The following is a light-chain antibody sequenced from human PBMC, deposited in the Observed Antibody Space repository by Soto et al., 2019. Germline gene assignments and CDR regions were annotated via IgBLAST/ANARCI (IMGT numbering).Light chain of an antibody. J-gene: IGKJ5*01. CDR1: QGIGDT. Sequence: EVVMTQSPATLSVSPGEGVTLSCRASQGIGDTLAWYQHKPGQTPRLLIYDASTRATGLPARFSGSGSGTDFTLTINNLDPEDFAVYYCQQRSNWPITFGQGTRLEI. V-gene: IGKV3D-11*01. CDR2: DAS. CDR3: QQRSNWPIT.